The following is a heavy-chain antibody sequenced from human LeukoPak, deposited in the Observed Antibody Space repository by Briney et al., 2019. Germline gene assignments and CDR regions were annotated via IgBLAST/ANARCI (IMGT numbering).Heavy chain of an antibody. CDR1: GGSISSSSYF. J-gene: IGHJ4*02. D-gene: IGHD1-26*01. CDR2: IHYSGST. V-gene: IGHV4-39*01. CDR3: ARSARVGVTYYFDY. Sequence: SETLSLTCTVSGGSISSSSYFWGWIRQPPGKGLEWIGSIHYSGSTYHNPSLKSRVTIAVDTSKNQFSLKLSSVTAADTAVYYCARSARVGVTYYFDYWGQGTLVTVSS.